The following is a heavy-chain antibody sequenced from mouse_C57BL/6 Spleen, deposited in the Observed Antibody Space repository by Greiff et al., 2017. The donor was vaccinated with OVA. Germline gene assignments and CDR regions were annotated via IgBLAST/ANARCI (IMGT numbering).Heavy chain of an antibody. CDR3: ARHEDGYWFAY. CDR1: GFTFSSYG. CDR2: ISSGGSYT. V-gene: IGHV5-6*02. Sequence: EVMLVESGGDLVKPGGSLKLSCAASGFTFSSYGMSWVRQTPDKRLEWVATISSGGSYTYYPDSVKGRFTISRDNAKNTLYLQMSSLKSEDTAMYYCARHEDGYWFAYWGQGTLVTVSA. D-gene: IGHD2-3*01. J-gene: IGHJ3*01.